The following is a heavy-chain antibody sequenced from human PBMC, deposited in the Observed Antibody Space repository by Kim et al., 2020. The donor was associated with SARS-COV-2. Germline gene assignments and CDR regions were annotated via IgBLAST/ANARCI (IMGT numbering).Heavy chain of an antibody. CDR1: GYTFTSYY. CDR3: ARDGYSYGYRGYYYYGMDV. Sequence: ASVKVSCKASGYTFTSYYMHWVRQAPGQGLEWMGIINPSGGSTSYAQKFQGRVTMTRDTSTSTVYMELSSLGSEDTAVYYCARDGYSYGYRGYYYYGMDVWGQGTTVTVSS. D-gene: IGHD5-18*01. CDR2: INPSGGST. J-gene: IGHJ6*02. V-gene: IGHV1-46*01.